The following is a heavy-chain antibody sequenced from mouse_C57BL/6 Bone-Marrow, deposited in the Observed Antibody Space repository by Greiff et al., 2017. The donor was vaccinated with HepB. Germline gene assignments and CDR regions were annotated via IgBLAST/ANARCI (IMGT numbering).Heavy chain of an antibody. CDR2: IRSKSNNYAT. CDR1: GFSFNTYA. Sequence: GGRLVQPKGSLKLSCAASGFSFNTYAMHWVRQAPGKGLEWVARIRSKSNNYATYYADSVKDRFTISRDDSESMLYLQMNNLKTEDTAMYYCVRLDTTGYFDVWGTGTTVTVSS. V-gene: IGHV10-1*01. J-gene: IGHJ1*03. CDR3: VRLDTTGYFDV. D-gene: IGHD1-1*01.